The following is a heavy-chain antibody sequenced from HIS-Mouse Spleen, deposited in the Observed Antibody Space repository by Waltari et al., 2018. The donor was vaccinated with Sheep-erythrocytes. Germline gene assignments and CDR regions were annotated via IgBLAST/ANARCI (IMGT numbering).Heavy chain of an antibody. D-gene: IGHD1-26*01. CDR2: ISPVLGRA. V-gene: IGHV1-69*04. J-gene: IGHJ4*02. CDR3: AQTGATTPHFDY. Sequence: QVQLVQSGAEVKKPGSSVKVSCKASGGTFSSYAISWVRQAPGQGLEWMGRISPVLGRANYAQNCQGRVTITADKSTSTAYMELSSLRSEDTAVYYCAQTGATTPHFDYWGQGTLVTVSS. CDR1: GGTFSSYA.